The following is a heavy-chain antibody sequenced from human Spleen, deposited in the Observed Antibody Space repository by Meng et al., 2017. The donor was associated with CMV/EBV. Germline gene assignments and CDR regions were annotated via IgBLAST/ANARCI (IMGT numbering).Heavy chain of an antibody. J-gene: IGHJ5*02. CDR1: GGSFSGYY. Sequence: GSLRLSCAVYGGSFSGYYWSWIRQPPGKGLEWIGEINHSGSTNYNPSLKSRVTISVDTSKNQFSLKLSSVTAADTAVYYCARQVGLYNWFDPWGQGTLVTVSS. CDR3: ARQVGLYNWFDP. D-gene: IGHD1-26*01. CDR2: INHSGST. V-gene: IGHV4-34*01.